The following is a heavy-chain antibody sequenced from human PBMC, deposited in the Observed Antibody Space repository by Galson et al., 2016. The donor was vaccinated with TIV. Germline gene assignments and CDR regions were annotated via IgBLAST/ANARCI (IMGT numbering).Heavy chain of an antibody. J-gene: IGHJ6*02. Sequence: LSLTCSVSGGSISSHFWTWIRQPPGKGLEWIGYLSHSGITNYNPSLRRRATISLDTSKNQFSLRLNSVTAADTAIYYCARVLYFYTPGSYSYYYTMDVWGQGTTVTVSS. CDR2: LSHSGIT. CDR1: GGSISSHF. V-gene: IGHV4-59*11. CDR3: ARVLYFYTPGSYSYYYTMDV. D-gene: IGHD2-15*01.